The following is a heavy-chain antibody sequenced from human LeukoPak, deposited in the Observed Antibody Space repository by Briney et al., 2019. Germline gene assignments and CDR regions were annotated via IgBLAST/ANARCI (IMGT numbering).Heavy chain of an antibody. J-gene: IGHJ5*02. CDR3: ARESACGTTNCLAPADWLDP. CDR2: ISPNSGDT. D-gene: IGHD2-2*01. Sequence: ASVKVSCKASGYSFTGYYMHWVRQAPGQGLEWMGWISPNSGDTDIAQKFQGRVTMTRDTSIATSYMEVDSLTSDDTAVYYCARESACGTTNCLAPADWLDPWGQGTLVIVSS. V-gene: IGHV1-2*02. CDR1: GYSFTGYY.